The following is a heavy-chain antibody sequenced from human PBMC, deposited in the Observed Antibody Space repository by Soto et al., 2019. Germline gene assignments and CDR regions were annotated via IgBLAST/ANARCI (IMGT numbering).Heavy chain of an antibody. V-gene: IGHV4-59*01. Sequence: ETLSLTLSVSGSSISPFCWSLIRQSRGKGLEWIGYIYYTGSTKYNPSLKSRVTISVETTKKQFSLRLRSVTAADTAVYYCVRVGGYYGDFPNFDYWGQGTLVTVSS. J-gene: IGHJ4*02. CDR3: VRVGGYYGDFPNFDY. CDR1: GSSISPFC. D-gene: IGHD4-17*01. CDR2: IYYTGST.